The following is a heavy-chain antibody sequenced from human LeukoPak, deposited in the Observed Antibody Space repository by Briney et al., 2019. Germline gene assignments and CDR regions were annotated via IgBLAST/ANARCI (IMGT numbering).Heavy chain of an antibody. Sequence: GGSLRLSCAASGFTFSGSAMHWVRQASGKGLEWVGRIRSKANSYATAYAASVKGRFTISRDDSKNTAYLQMNSLKTEDTAVYHCTSPQYSSSLYWGQGTLVTVSS. CDR3: TSPQYSSSLY. CDR2: IRSKANSYAT. D-gene: IGHD6-6*01. V-gene: IGHV3-73*01. CDR1: GFTFSGSA. J-gene: IGHJ4*02.